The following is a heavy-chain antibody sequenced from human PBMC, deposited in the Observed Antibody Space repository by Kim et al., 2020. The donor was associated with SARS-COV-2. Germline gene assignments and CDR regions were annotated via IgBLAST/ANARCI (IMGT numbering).Heavy chain of an antibody. CDR2: ISGSGGST. CDR3: ATLGPMVRGVSH. Sequence: GGSLRLSCAASGFIFSSYVMSWVRQAPGKGLEWVSVISGSGGSTYYADSVKGRFTISRDNSKNTLYLEMNSLRAEDTAVYYCATLGPMVRGVSHWGQGTLVTVSS. V-gene: IGHV3-23*01. D-gene: IGHD3-10*01. CDR1: GFIFSSYV. J-gene: IGHJ4*02.